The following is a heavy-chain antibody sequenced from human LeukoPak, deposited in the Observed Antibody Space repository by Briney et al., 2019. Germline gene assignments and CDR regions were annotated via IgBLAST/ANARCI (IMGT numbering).Heavy chain of an antibody. J-gene: IGHJ4*02. V-gene: IGHV4-59*01. CDR2: IYYSGST. Sequence: SETLSLTCTVSGGSISSYYWSWIRQPPGKGLEWIGHIYYSGSTNYNPSLKSRVTISVDTSKNQFSLKLSSVTAADTAVYYCARVGSSYYDSSGYYYPGYFDYWGQGTLVTVSS. CDR3: ARVGSSYYDSSGYYYPGYFDY. CDR1: GGSISSYY. D-gene: IGHD3-22*01.